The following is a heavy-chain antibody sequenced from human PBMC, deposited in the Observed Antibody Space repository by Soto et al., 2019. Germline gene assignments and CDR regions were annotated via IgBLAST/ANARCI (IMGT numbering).Heavy chain of an antibody. CDR3: ARGQGGYCSGGSCPHAGFDP. V-gene: IGHV4-34*01. CDR2: INHSGST. Sequence: SETLSLTCAVYGGSFSGYYWSWIRQPPGKGLEWIGEINHSGSTNYNPSLKSRVTISVDTSKNQFSLKLSSVTAAATAAYYCARGQGGYCSGGSCPHAGFDPWGQGTLVTVSS. CDR1: GGSFSGYY. J-gene: IGHJ5*02. D-gene: IGHD2-15*01.